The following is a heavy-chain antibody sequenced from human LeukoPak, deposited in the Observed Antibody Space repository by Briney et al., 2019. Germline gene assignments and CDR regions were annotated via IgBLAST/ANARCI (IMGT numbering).Heavy chain of an antibody. CDR1: GYTFTSYY. J-gene: IGHJ4*02. D-gene: IGHD2-21*02. CDR2: INPSGGST. Sequence: ASVKVSCKASGYTFTSYYMHWVRQAPGQGLEWMGLINPSGGSTSYAQKFQGRVTMTRDTSTSTVYMELSSLRSEDTAVYYCARGCGGDCYATNFDYWGQGTLVTVSS. CDR3: ARGCGGDCYATNFDY. V-gene: IGHV1-46*01.